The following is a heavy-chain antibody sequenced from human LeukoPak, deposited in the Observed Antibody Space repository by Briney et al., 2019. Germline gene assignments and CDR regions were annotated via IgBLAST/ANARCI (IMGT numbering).Heavy chain of an antibody. CDR1: GFTFSSYS. D-gene: IGHD2/OR15-2a*01. CDR2: ISSSSSTI. Sequence: GGSLRLSCAASGFTFSSYSMNWVRQAPGKGLEWVSYISSSSSTIYYADSVKGRFTIPRDNAKNSLFLQMNSLTADDTALYYCARERTTIVSGTTIGAYWGQGTLVTVSS. J-gene: IGHJ4*02. V-gene: IGHV3-48*04. CDR3: ARERTTIVSGTTIGAY.